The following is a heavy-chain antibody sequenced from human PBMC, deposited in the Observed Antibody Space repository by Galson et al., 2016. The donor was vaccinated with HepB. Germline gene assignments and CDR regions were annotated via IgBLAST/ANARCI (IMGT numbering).Heavy chain of an antibody. D-gene: IGHD1-14*01. Sequence: SLRLSCAASGFTFDTHALHWVRQAPGKGLQWVAVISYNGYNKFYADSVKGRFTISRDDSKNTVHLQMDSLRVEDTAVYYCARDLLGSVITRSFIDYWGQGTLGTVSS. CDR2: ISYNGYNK. CDR3: ARDLLGSVITRSFIDY. V-gene: IGHV3-30-3*01. J-gene: IGHJ4*02. CDR1: GFTFDTHA.